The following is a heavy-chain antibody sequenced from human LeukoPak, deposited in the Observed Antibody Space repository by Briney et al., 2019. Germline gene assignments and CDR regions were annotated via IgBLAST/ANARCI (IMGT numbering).Heavy chain of an antibody. CDR2: ISAYNGNT. Sequence: ASVKVSCKASGYTFTSYGISWVRQAPGQGLEWMGWISAYNGNTNYAQKLQGRVTMTTDTSTGTAYMELRSLRSDDTAVYYCARGQYYYGSGSYQYWGQGTLVTVSS. J-gene: IGHJ4*02. CDR3: ARGQYYYGSGSYQY. V-gene: IGHV1-18*01. CDR1: GYTFTSYG. D-gene: IGHD3-10*01.